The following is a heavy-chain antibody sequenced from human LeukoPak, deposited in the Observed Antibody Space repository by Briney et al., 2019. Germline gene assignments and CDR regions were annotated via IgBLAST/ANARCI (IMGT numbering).Heavy chain of an antibody. CDR3: ARDQEGFDY. Sequence: ASVKVSCKASGYTFTDYYVHWVRQAPGQGLEWMGRINPNSGGSNYAQEFQGRVTVTRDTSTSTVHMELSGLRSEDTAVYYCARDQEGFDYWGQGTLVTVSS. V-gene: IGHV1-2*06. CDR2: INPNSGGS. J-gene: IGHJ4*02. CDR1: GYTFTDYY.